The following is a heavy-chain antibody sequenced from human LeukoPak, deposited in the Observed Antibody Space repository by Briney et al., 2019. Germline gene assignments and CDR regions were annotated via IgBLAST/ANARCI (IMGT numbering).Heavy chain of an antibody. V-gene: IGHV3-21*01. D-gene: IGHD3-22*01. CDR2: ISRSSRDT. CDR1: GFTFSLYS. Sequence: GGSLRLSCAASGFTFSLYSMTWVRQAPGKGLEWVSSISRSSRDTYYVDSVKGRFTISRDNAKNALSLQMNSLRAEDTAVYYCARNKPGADSSGYSSFHYYYYGMDVWGQGTTVTVSS. CDR3: ARNKPGADSSGYSSFHYYYYGMDV. J-gene: IGHJ6*02.